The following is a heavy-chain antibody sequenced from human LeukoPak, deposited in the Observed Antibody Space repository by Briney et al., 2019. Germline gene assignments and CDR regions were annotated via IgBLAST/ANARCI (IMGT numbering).Heavy chain of an antibody. D-gene: IGHD2-15*01. CDR2: IRYDGSNK. V-gene: IGHV3-30*02. J-gene: IGHJ5*02. Sequence: GGSLRLSCAASGFTLSSYGMHWARQAPGKGLEWVAFIRYDGSNKYYADSVKGRFTISRDNSKNTLYLQMKSLRVEDTAVYYCAPRSTQTWGQGTLVTVSS. CDR1: GFTLSSYG. CDR3: APRSTQT.